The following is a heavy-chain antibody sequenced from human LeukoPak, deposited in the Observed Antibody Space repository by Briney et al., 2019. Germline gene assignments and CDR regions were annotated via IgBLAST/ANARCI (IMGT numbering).Heavy chain of an antibody. CDR3: ARDRSGFSGYDFFDY. CDR2: IKQDGSEK. V-gene: IGHV3-7*01. D-gene: IGHD5-12*01. J-gene: IGHJ4*02. Sequence: TGGSLRLSCAASGFTFSSYWMSWVRQAPGKGLEWVANIKQDGSEKYYVDSVKGRFTISRDNAKNSLYLQMNSLRAEDTAVYYCARDRSGFSGYDFFDYWGQGTLVTVSS. CDR1: GFTFSSYW.